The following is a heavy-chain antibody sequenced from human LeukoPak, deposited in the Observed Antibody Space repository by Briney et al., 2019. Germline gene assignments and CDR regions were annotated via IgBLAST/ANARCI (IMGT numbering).Heavy chain of an antibody. D-gene: IGHD3/OR15-3a*01. CDR2: ISWDGGST. CDR1: GFTFDDYT. J-gene: IGHJ6*03. CDR3: AKRTGYYYYMDV. V-gene: IGHV3-43*01. Sequence: PGGSLRLSCAASGFTFDDYTMHWVRQAPGKGLEWVSLISWDGGSTYYADSVKGRFTISRDNSKNTLYLQMNSLRAEDTAVYYCAKRTGYYYYMDVWGKGTTVTVSS.